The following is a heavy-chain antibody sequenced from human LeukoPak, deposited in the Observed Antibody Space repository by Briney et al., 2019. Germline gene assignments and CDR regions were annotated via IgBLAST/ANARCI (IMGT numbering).Heavy chain of an antibody. CDR2: INPSGGST. Sequence: ASVKVSCKASGYTFTSHYMHWVRQAPGQGLEWMGIINPSGGSTSYAQKFQGRVTMTRDMSTSTVYMELSSLRSEDTAVYYCARDGGYCGGDCYEADAFDIWGQGTMVTVSS. CDR3: ARDGGYCGGDCYEADAFDI. J-gene: IGHJ3*02. D-gene: IGHD2-21*02. CDR1: GYTFTSHY. V-gene: IGHV1-46*01.